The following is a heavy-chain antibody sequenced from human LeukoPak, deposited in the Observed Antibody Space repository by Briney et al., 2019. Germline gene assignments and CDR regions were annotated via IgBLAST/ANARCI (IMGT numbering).Heavy chain of an antibody. V-gene: IGHV3-23*01. CDR1: GVTLSNYG. J-gene: IGHJ4*02. CDR3: AKRGVVIRVILVGFHKQAYYFDS. D-gene: IGHD3-10*01. CDR2: ISDSGGAT. Sequence: GGSLRLSCAVSGVTLSNYGMAWVRQAPGKGLEWVACISDSGGATNYADSVKARFTISRDNAKNTLYLQMSSLRAEDTAVYFCAKRGVVIRVILVGFHKQAYYFDSWGQGALVTVSS.